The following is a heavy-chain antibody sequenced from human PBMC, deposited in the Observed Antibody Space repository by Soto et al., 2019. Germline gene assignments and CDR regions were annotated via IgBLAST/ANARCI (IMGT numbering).Heavy chain of an antibody. D-gene: IGHD1-20*01. CDR1: GFTFSSYA. Sequence: EVQLLESGGGLVQPGGSLRLSCAASGFTFSSYAMSWVRQAPGKGLEWVSAISGSGGSTYYADSVKGRFTISRDNAKSTLYMQIDSLRAEDTAVYYCAKEYAKPLRSITGTTTNGAFDIWGQGTMVTVS. J-gene: IGHJ3*02. CDR3: AKEYAKPLRSITGTTTNGAFDI. CDR2: ISGSGGST. V-gene: IGHV3-23*01.